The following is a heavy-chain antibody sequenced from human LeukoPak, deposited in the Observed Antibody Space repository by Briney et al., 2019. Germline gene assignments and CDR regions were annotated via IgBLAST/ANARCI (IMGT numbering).Heavy chain of an antibody. CDR1: GFTFSSYG. CDR3: AKDAHNWNYVHYYYMDV. V-gene: IGHV3-30*02. J-gene: IGHJ6*03. CDR2: IRYDGSNK. Sequence: PGGSLRLSCAASGFTFSSYGMHWVRQAPGKGLEWVAFIRYDGSNKYYADSVKGRFTISRDNSKNTLYLQMNSLRAEDTAVYYCAKDAHNWNYVHYYYMDVWGKGTTVTVSS. D-gene: IGHD1-7*01.